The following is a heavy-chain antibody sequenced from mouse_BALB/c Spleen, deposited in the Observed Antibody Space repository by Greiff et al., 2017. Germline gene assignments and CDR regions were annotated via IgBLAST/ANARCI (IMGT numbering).Heavy chain of an antibody. Sequence: EVKLMESGPGLVKPSQSLSLTCSVTGYSITSGYYWNWIRQFPGNKLEWMGYISYDGSNNYNPSLKNRISITRDTSKNQFFLKLNSVTTEDTATYYCARETTATLYYAMDYWGQGTSVTVSS. V-gene: IGHV3-6*02. J-gene: IGHJ4*01. D-gene: IGHD1-2*01. CDR1: GYSITSGYY. CDR3: ARETTATLYYAMDY. CDR2: ISYDGSN.